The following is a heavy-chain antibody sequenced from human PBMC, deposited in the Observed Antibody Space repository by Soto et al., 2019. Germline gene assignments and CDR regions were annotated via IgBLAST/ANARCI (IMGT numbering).Heavy chain of an antibody. CDR1: GYSFTSYW. D-gene: IGHD3-3*01. V-gene: IGHV5-51*01. J-gene: IGHJ5*02. CDR3: ARHGLYYDFWSGYLFSDP. Sequence: GESLKISCKGSGYSFTSYWIGWVRQMPGKGLEWMGIIYPGDSDTRYSPSFQGQVTISADKSISTAYLQWSSLKASDTAMYYCARHGLYYDFWSGYLFSDPWGQGTLVTVSS. CDR2: IYPGDSDT.